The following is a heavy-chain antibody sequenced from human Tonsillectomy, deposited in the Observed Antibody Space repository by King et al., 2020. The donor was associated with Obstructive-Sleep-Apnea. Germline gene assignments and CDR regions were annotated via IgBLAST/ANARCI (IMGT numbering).Heavy chain of an antibody. Sequence: QLQESGPGLVKPSETLSLTCTVSGGSISSYYWSWIRQPPGKGLEWIGYISYSGSTNYNPPLQSRVTISVDTSKNHFSLKLSSVTAADTAVYYCARSLDSSGYYYTNYWGQGTLVTVSS. CDR1: GGSISSYY. CDR2: ISYSGST. D-gene: IGHD3-22*01. V-gene: IGHV4-59*08. CDR3: ARSLDSSGYYYTNY. J-gene: IGHJ4*02.